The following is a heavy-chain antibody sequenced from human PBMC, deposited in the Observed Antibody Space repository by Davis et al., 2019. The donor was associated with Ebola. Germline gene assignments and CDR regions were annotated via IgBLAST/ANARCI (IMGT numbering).Heavy chain of an antibody. CDR3: ARRGIVVVTAKDAFDI. V-gene: IGHV5-51*01. Sequence: GESLKISCMGSGYNFRDYWIVWVRQMPGKGLEWMGIIYPGDSDTRYSPSFQGQVTISADKSISTAYLQWSSLKASDTAMYYCARRGIVVVTAKDAFDIWGQGTMVTVSS. D-gene: IGHD2-21*02. CDR2: IYPGDSDT. CDR1: GYNFRDYW. J-gene: IGHJ3*02.